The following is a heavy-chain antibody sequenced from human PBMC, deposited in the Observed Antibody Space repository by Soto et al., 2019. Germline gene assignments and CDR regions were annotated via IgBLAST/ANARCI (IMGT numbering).Heavy chain of an antibody. V-gene: IGHV4-30-2*01. J-gene: IGHJ4*02. Sequence: QLQLQESGSGRVKPSQTLSLTCAVSGGSISSGGYSWSWIRQPPGKGLEWIGYIYHSGSTYYNPSRKSRVTISVDRSKNQFFLKLSSVTAADTAVYYGARGYRYDFWEGFDYWGQGTLVTVSS. CDR1: GGSISSGGYS. D-gene: IGHD3-3*01. CDR2: IYHSGST. CDR3: ARGYRYDFWEGFDY.